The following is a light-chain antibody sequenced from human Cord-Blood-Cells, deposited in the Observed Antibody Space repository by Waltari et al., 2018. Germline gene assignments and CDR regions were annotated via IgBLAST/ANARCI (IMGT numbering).Light chain of an antibody. V-gene: IGKV1-39*01. CDR3: QQSYSTPYT. CDR2: AAS. J-gene: IGKJ2*01. Sequence: CRESQSISSYLNWYQQKPGKAPKLLIYAASSLQSGVPSRFSGSGSGTDFTLTISSLQPEDFATYYCQQSYSTPYTFGQGTKLEIK. CDR1: QSISSY.